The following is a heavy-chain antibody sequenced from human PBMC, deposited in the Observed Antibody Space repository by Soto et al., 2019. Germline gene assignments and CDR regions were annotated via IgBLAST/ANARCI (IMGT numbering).Heavy chain of an antibody. CDR1: GGTFSSYA. CDR3: ARVRDSSGYYFDY. D-gene: IGHD3-22*01. V-gene: IGHV1-69*13. J-gene: IGHJ4*02. CDR2: IIPIFGTA. Sequence: GASVKVACKASGGTFSSYAISWVRQAPGQGLEWMGGIIPIFGTANYAQKFQGRVTITADESTSTAYMELSSLRSEDTAVYYCARVRDSSGYYFDYWGQATLVTVSS.